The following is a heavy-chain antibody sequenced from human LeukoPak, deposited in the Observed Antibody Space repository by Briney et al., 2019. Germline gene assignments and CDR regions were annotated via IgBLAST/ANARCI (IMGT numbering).Heavy chain of an antibody. D-gene: IGHD6-19*01. CDR2: INPNSGGT. J-gene: IGHJ4*02. Sequence: ASVKVSCKASGYTFTGYYMHWVRQAPGQGLEWMGWINPNSGGTNYAQKFQGRVTMTRDTSISTAYMELSRLRSDDTAVYYCARGSEEQWLVQEYWGQGTLVTVSS. CDR3: ARGSEEQWLVQEY. V-gene: IGHV1-2*02. CDR1: GYTFTGYY.